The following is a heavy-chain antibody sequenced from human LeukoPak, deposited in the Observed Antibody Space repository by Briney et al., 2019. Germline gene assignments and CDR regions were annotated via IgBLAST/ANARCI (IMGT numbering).Heavy chain of an antibody. Sequence: GGSLRLSCAASGFTFSSYWMSWVRQAPGKGLEWVANIKQDGSEKYYADSVKGRFTISRDNAKNSLYLQMNSLRAEDTAVYYCARGYYGSGSYWGYWGQGTLVTVSS. D-gene: IGHD3-10*01. CDR3: ARGYYGSGSYWGY. CDR2: IKQDGSEK. V-gene: IGHV3-7*04. J-gene: IGHJ4*02. CDR1: GFTFSSYW.